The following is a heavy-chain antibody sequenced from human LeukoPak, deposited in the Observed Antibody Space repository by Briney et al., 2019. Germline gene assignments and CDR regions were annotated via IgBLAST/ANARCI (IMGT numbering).Heavy chain of an antibody. CDR1: GGSISSYY. D-gene: IGHD5-18*01. CDR3: ARDPLQLWPRYFDY. V-gene: IGHV4-34*01. J-gene: IGHJ4*02. Sequence: SETLSLTCTVSGGSISSYYWSWIRQPPGKGLEWIGEINHSGSTNYNPSLKSRVTISVDTSKNQFSLKLSSVTAADTAVYYCARDPLQLWPRYFDYWGQGTLVTVSS. CDR2: INHSGST.